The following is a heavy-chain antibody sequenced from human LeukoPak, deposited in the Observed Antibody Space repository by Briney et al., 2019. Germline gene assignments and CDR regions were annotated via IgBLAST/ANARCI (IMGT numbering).Heavy chain of an antibody. Sequence: PGGSLRLSCAASGFTFSSYWMNWVRQAPGKGLVWVSRIASDGSSTTYADSVKGRFSISRDSAKNTLYLQMSSLRVEDTAVYYCARGRPHGNDYWGQGTLVTVSS. CDR2: IASDGSST. V-gene: IGHV3-74*01. D-gene: IGHD4-23*01. J-gene: IGHJ4*02. CDR1: GFTFSSYW. CDR3: ARGRPHGNDY.